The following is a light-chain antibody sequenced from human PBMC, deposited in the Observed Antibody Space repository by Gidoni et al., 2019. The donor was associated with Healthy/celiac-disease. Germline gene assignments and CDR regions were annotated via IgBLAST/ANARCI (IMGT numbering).Light chain of an antibody. Sequence: DIQMTQSPSTLSASVGDRVTITCRASQSISSWLAWYQQEPGKAPKLLIYKASSLESGVPSRFSGSGSGTEFTLTISSLQPDDFATYYCQQYNSYPWTLGQGTKVEIK. CDR1: QSISSW. CDR2: KAS. V-gene: IGKV1-5*03. CDR3: QQYNSYPWT. J-gene: IGKJ1*01.